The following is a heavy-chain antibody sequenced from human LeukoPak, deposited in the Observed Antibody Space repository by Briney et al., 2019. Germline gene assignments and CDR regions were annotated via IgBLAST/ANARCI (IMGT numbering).Heavy chain of an antibody. J-gene: IGHJ4*02. Sequence: ESLKISCKGSGYRFSNHWIGWVRQMPGKGLEWMGIIYPGDSDTRYSPSFQGQVTISADKSISTAYLQWSSLKASDTAMYYCARRPSYCGGDCYSDWGQGTLVTVSS. CDR2: IYPGDSDT. V-gene: IGHV5-51*01. CDR3: ARRPSYCGGDCYSD. CDR1: GYRFSNHW. D-gene: IGHD2-21*02.